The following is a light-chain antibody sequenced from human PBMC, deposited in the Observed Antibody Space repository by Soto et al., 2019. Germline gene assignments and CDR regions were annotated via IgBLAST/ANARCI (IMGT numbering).Light chain of an antibody. CDR2: STS. Sequence: IPMTQSPSSLSASVGDRVTVTCRASQRISNSLNWYQQKPGQAPILLIYSTSSLHTGVPSRFSGRGSGTDFTLTISSLQPEDFATYFCQQSYSAPLTFGGGTKVEI. CDR1: QRISNS. J-gene: IGKJ4*01. V-gene: IGKV1-39*01. CDR3: QQSYSAPLT.